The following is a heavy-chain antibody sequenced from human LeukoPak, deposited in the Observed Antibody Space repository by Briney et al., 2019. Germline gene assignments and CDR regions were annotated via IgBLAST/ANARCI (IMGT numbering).Heavy chain of an antibody. CDR2: IYTSGST. CDR1: GGSISSYY. D-gene: IGHD2-2*02. V-gene: IGHV4-4*09. CDR3: ARHPSTIPYYFDY. J-gene: IGHJ4*02. Sequence: PSETLSLTCTVSGGSISSYYWSWTRQPPGKGLEWIGYIYTSGSTNYNPSLTSRVTISVDTSKNQFSLKLSSVTAADTAVYYCARHPSTIPYYFDYWGQGTLVTVSS.